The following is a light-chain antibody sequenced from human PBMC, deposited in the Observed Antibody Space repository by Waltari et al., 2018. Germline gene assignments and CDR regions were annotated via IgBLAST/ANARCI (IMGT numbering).Light chain of an antibody. V-gene: IGKV4-1*01. Sequence: DIVMTQSPDSLAVSLGERATINCKASRSVLYSANNQNYLAWYQHKSGQPPKLLIYWASTRESGVPDRLIRGAAGTDFTLTITSLQAEDVAVYYWQQYFTTPPTTFGQGTKLEIK. CDR3: QQYFTTPPTT. J-gene: IGKJ2*01. CDR2: WAS. CDR1: RSVLYSANNQNY.